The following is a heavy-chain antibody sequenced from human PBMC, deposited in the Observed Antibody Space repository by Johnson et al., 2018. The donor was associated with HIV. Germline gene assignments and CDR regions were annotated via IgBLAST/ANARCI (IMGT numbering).Heavy chain of an antibody. CDR1: GFTFSSYG. CDR3: EKEKGGYSSCWFAFDI. D-gene: IGHD6-19*01. Sequence: QVQLVESGGGVVQPGRSLRLSCAASGFTFSSYGMHWVRQAPGKGLEWVAVIWYDGSNKYYADSVKGRFTISRDNSKNTLYLQMTSLRAEDRAVYYCEKEKGGYSSCWFAFDIWGQGTMVTVSS. J-gene: IGHJ3*02. CDR2: IWYDGSNK. V-gene: IGHV3-33*06.